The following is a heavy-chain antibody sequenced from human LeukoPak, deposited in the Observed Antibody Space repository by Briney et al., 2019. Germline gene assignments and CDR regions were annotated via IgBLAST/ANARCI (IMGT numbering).Heavy chain of an antibody. D-gene: IGHD3-10*01. Sequence: GRSLRLSCAASGFTFDDYAMHWVRQAPGKGLEWVSGISWNSGSIGYADSVKGRFTISRDNAKNSLYLQMNSLRAEDTALYYCAKDIGGYYGSGSYSDYWGQGTLVTVSS. CDR1: GFTFDDYA. CDR2: ISWNSGSI. J-gene: IGHJ4*02. CDR3: AKDIGGYYGSGSYSDY. V-gene: IGHV3-9*01.